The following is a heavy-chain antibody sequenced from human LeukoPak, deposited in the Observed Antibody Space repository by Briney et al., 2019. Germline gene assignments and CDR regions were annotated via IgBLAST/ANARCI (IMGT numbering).Heavy chain of an antibody. V-gene: IGHV4-34*01. J-gene: IGHJ3*02. CDR2: INHSGST. Sequence: PSETLSLTCAVYGGSFSGYYWSWIRQPPGKGLEWIGEINHSGSTNYNPSLKSRVTITVGTSKNQLSLKLSSVTAADTAVYYCANMMARRSFDIWGQGTMVTVSS. D-gene: IGHD5-24*01. CDR1: GGSFSGYY. CDR3: ANMMARRSFDI.